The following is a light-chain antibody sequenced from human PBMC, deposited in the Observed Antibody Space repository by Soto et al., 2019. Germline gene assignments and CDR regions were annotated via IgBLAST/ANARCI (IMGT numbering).Light chain of an antibody. J-gene: IGKJ2*01. CDR1: QTVSTNY. V-gene: IGKV3-20*01. CDR2: GAS. Sequence: EIVLTQSPGTLSLSPGERATLSCRASQTVSTNYLAWYQQKPGQAPRLLIYGASSRATGIPDRFSGSGSGTDFILTISRLEPEDFAVYYCQQYSSSPHTFGQGTKLEIK. CDR3: QQYSSSPHT.